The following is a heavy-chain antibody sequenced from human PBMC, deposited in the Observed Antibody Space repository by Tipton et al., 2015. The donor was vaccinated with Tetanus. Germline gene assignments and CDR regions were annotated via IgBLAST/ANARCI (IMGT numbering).Heavy chain of an antibody. V-gene: IGHV3-21*01. CDR2: ISSSSSYI. Sequence: GSLRLSCAASGFTFSSYSMNWVRQAPGKGLEWVSSISSSSSYIYYADSVKGRFTISRDNAKNSLYLQMNSLRAEDTAVYYCARGGDIVVIPAVMTGWWYYWGQGTLVTVSS. J-gene: IGHJ4*02. CDR3: ARGGDIVVIPAVMTGWWYY. CDR1: GFTFSSYS. D-gene: IGHD2-2*01.